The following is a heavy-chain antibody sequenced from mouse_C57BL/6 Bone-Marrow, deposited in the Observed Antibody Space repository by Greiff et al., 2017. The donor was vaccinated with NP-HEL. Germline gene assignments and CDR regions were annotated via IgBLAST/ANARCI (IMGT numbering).Heavy chain of an antibody. CDR2: IDPETGGT. D-gene: IGHD2-1*01. V-gene: IGHV1-15*01. CDR3: TRRGVTTSSAMDY. Sequence: VQLQQSGAELVRPGASVTLSCKASGYTFTDYEMHWVKQTPVHGLEWIGAIDPETGGTAYNQKFKGKAILTADKSSSTAYMELRSLTSEDSAVYYCTRRGVTTSSAMDYWGQGTSVTVSS. CDR1: GYTFTDYE. J-gene: IGHJ4*01.